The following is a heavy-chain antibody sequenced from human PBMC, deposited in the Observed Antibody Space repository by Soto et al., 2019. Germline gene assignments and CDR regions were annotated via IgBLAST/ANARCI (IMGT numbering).Heavy chain of an antibody. V-gene: IGHV3-72*01. CDR2: TRNKANSYTT. J-gene: IGHJ4*02. CDR3: ARGAFRAYYFDY. D-gene: IGHD3-10*01. CDR1: GFTFSDHY. Sequence: GGSLRLSCASSGFTFSDHYMDWVRQAPGKGLEWVGRTRNKANSYTTEYADSVKGRFTISRDNARNTVYLQMNSLRAEDTAIYYCARGAFRAYYFDYWGLGTLVTVSS.